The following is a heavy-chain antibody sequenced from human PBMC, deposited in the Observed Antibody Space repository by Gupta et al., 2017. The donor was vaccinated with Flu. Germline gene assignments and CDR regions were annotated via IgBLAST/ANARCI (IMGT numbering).Heavy chain of an antibody. CDR2: IYSSGTT. Sequence: QVQLQESGPGLVKPSQTLSLTCTVSGGPISSGSYHWSWIRQPAGKGLEWIGRIYSSGTTEYNPSLKSRVTVSLDTAKNQFSLKLSSVTAADTAVYYCARDPAPDTFDIWGQGTMVTVSS. CDR1: GGPISSGSYH. V-gene: IGHV4-61*02. CDR3: ARDPAPDTFDI. J-gene: IGHJ3*02.